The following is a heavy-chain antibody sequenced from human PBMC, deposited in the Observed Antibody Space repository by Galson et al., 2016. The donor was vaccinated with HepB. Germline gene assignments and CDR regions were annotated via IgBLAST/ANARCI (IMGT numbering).Heavy chain of an antibody. CDR1: EGTFSSYT. CDR2: IIPMFGTA. J-gene: IGHJ4*02. V-gene: IGHV1-69*06. CDR3: ARDRPSHAQYYFDY. Sequence: SVKVSCKASEGTFSSYTITWVRQAPGQGLEWMGGIIPMFGTANYAQKLQGRVTITADKSTSTAYMELSSLRSEDTAVYYCARDRPSHAQYYFDYWGQGTLVTVSS.